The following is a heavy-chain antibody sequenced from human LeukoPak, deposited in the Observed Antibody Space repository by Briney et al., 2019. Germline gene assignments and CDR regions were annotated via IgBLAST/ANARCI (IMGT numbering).Heavy chain of an antibody. Sequence: GGSLRLSCAVSGFTFTTYGIHWVRQAPGKGLEWVAFIRYDGSNKYYGDSVKGRFTISRDNSKNTLYLQMNSLRAEDTAVYYCAKGSKGVVFTRDHYMDVWGKGTTVTISS. CDR2: IRYDGSNK. D-gene: IGHD3-3*01. CDR3: AKGSKGVVFTRDHYMDV. CDR1: GFTFTTYG. J-gene: IGHJ6*03. V-gene: IGHV3-30*02.